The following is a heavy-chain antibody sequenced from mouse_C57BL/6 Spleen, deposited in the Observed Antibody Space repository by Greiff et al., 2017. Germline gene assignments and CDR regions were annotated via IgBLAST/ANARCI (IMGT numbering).Heavy chain of an antibody. CDR3: AREVSSGYAIDY. Sequence: QVQLQQSGAELVKPGASVKLSCKASGYTFTSYWMHWVKQRPGKGLEWIGMIHPNSGSTNYNEKFKSKATLTVDKSSSTAYMQLSSLTSEYSAVYYCAREVSSGYAIDYWGQGLSVTVSS. CDR1: GYTFTSYW. CDR2: IHPNSGST. J-gene: IGHJ4*01. V-gene: IGHV1-64*01. D-gene: IGHD3-2*02.